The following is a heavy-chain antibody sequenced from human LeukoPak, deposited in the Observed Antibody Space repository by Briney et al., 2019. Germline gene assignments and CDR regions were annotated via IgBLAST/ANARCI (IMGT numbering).Heavy chain of an antibody. Sequence: EASVKVSCKASGGTFSSYAISWVRQAPGQGLEWMGGIIPIFGTANYAQKFQGRVTITADESTSTAYMELSSLRSEDTAVYYCARTGLRFLGAVLWGQGTLVTVSS. V-gene: IGHV1-69*13. D-gene: IGHD3-3*01. CDR2: IIPIFGTA. CDR3: ARTGLRFLGAVL. CDR1: GGTFSSYA. J-gene: IGHJ4*02.